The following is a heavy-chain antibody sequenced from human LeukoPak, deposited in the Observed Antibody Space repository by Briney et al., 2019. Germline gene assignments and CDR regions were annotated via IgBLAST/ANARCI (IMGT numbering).Heavy chain of an antibody. D-gene: IGHD3-22*01. CDR3: ARERRSVVITTDAFDI. CDR1: GFTFSSYS. V-gene: IGHV3-21*01. CDR2: ISTSSSYI. J-gene: IGHJ3*02. Sequence: GGSLRLSCAASGFTFSSYSMNWLRQTPGKGLEWVSSISTSSSYIYYADSVKGRFTISRDNAKNSLYLQMNSLRAEDTAVYYCARERRSVVITTDAFDIWGQGTMVTVSS.